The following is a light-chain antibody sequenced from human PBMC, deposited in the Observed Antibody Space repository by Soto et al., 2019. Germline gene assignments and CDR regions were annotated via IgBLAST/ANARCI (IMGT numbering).Light chain of an antibody. CDR3: TPYTTSSTYV. V-gene: IGLV2-14*01. J-gene: IGLJ1*01. CDR2: EVS. CDR1: SSDVGNYIY. Sequence: QSALTQPASVSGSPGQSITISCTGTSSDVGNYIYVFWFQQHPGKAPKLIISEVSNRPSGVSSRFSGSKSGNTASLTISGLQAEDEAHYYCTPYTTSSTYVFGTGTKVTVL.